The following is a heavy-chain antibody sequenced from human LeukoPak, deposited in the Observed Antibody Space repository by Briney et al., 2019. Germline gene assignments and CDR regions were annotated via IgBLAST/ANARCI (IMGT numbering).Heavy chain of an antibody. V-gene: IGHV3-21*01. D-gene: IGHD1-26*01. CDR3: ARDRIYSGIYQDTFDI. Sequence: GGSLRLSCAASGFTFSSYSMSWVRQAPGKGLEWVSSISSGSTYIYYADSMKGRFTISRDNAKNSLYLQMNTLRAEDTAVYYCARDRIYSGIYQDTFDIWGHGTMVTVSS. CDR2: ISSGSTYI. CDR1: GFTFSSYS. J-gene: IGHJ3*02.